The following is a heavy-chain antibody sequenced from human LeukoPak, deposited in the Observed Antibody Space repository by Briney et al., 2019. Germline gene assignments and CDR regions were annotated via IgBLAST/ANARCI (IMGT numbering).Heavy chain of an antibody. J-gene: IGHJ6*02. D-gene: IGHD2-21*01. CDR2: INSDGTTT. Sequence: GGSLRLSCAASGFTVSPYWVHWVRQLPGKGLVWVSHINSDGTTTSYADSVKGRFTISRDNARNTLYLQMNSLRAEDTALYYCARYSRHGLDVWGEGTTVTVSS. V-gene: IGHV3-74*01. CDR1: GFTVSPYW. CDR3: ARYSRHGLDV.